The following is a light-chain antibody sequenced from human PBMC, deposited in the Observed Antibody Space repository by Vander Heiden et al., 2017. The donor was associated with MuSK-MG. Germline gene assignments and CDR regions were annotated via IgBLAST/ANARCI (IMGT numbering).Light chain of an antibody. CDR3: QSYDNSRSGGDVV. CDR1: SSNIGAGYD. CDR2: GNR. Sequence: QSVLTPPPSVSGAPAQRVTISCTGSSSNIGAGYDVHWYQHLPGTPPKLLIYGNRNRRAGAPGRFSGSKSGPSASLAITGLQAEEEADDYCQSYDNSRSGGDVVFGGGTKLTVL. V-gene: IGLV1-40*01. J-gene: IGLJ2*01.